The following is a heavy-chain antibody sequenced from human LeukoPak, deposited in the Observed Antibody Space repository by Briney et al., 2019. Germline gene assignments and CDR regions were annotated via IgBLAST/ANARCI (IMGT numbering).Heavy chain of an antibody. D-gene: IGHD3-16*01. V-gene: IGHV3-49*04. CDR2: LRSKAYDGTT. Sequence: PGGSLRLSCSVSGFIFDDYSLHWVRQAPGKGLEWVGFLRSKAYDGTTEYAASVKGRATISRDDSKSVAYLQLNSLKTEDTAMYYCARVRPRLGEFHFDHWGQGTMVTVSS. J-gene: IGHJ4*02. CDR3: ARVRPRLGEFHFDH. CDR1: GFIFDDYS.